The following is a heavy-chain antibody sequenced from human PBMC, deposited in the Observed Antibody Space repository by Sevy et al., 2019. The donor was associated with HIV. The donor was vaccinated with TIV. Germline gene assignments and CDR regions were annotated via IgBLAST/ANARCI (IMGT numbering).Heavy chain of an antibody. V-gene: IGHV3-74*01. Sequence: GGSLRLSCAASGFTFSSYWMHWVRQAPGQGLMSVSRINSDGSSTSYADSVKGRFTISRDNAKNTLYLQMNSLRAEDTAVYYCARGFSEYYDILTGYSGFDYWGQGTLVTVSS. J-gene: IGHJ4*02. CDR1: GFTFSSYW. CDR3: ARGFSEYYDILTGYSGFDY. D-gene: IGHD3-9*01. CDR2: INSDGSST.